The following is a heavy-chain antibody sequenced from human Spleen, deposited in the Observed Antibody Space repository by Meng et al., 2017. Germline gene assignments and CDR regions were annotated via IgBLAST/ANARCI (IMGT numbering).Heavy chain of an antibody. V-gene: IGHV3-23*03. CDR2: IYSGGNT. CDR3: AKRVLANHFYFEY. CDR1: GFTFSSYA. Sequence: GESLKISCAASGFTFSSYAMSWVRQAPGKGLEWVSVIYSGGNTYYADSVKGRFTISRDNSKNTLYLQMNSLRAEDTAVYFCAKRVLANHFYFEYWGQGALVTVSS. J-gene: IGHJ4*02. D-gene: IGHD5-12*01.